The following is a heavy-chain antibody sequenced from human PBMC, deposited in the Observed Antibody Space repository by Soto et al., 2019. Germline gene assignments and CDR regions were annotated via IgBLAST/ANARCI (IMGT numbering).Heavy chain of an antibody. CDR1: GFTLRSYA. Sequence: EVQLLESGGGVVQPGGSLRLSCEASGFTLRSYAMTWIRQAPGKGLEWVSLISANDVGTYYAESVKTRFTISTDQSRNPVYLQMDSLRADDTAIYYCAKAKNDYNWDNRPPFDYWGQGTFVTVSS. CDR3: AKAKNDYNWDNRPPFDY. J-gene: IGHJ4*02. V-gene: IGHV3-23*01. D-gene: IGHD1-20*01. CDR2: ISANDVGT.